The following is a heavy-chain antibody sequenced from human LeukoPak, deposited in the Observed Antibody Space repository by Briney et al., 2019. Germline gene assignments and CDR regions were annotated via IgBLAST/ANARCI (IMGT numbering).Heavy chain of an antibody. Sequence: PGGPLRLSCAASGFTFRSYSMNWVRQGPGKGLEWLSYISSSSTTTHYADSVKGRFTISRDSARNSLYLQMNNLTAEDTAVYYCARDLKAYSSSGGVDYWGQGTLVTVSS. D-gene: IGHD6-13*01. CDR2: ISSSSTTT. J-gene: IGHJ4*02. CDR1: GFTFRSYS. V-gene: IGHV3-48*01. CDR3: ARDLKAYSSSGGVDY.